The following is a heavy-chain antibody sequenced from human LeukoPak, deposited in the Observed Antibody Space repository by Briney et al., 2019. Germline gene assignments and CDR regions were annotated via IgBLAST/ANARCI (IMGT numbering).Heavy chain of an antibody. CDR2: ISSSGSTI. CDR1: GFTFSSYA. D-gene: IGHD6-6*01. V-gene: IGHV3-48*03. CDR3: ARGSIAAPASY. J-gene: IGHJ4*02. Sequence: PGGSLRLSCAASGFTFSSYAMNWVRQAPGKGLEWVSYISSSGSTIYYADSVKGRFTISRDNAKNSLYLQMNSLRAEDTAVYYCARGSIAAPASYWGQGTLVTVSS.